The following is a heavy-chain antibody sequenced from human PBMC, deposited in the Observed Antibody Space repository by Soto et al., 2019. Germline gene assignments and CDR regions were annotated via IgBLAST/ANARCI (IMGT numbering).Heavy chain of an antibody. Sequence: GASVKVSCKASGGTFSSYSISWVRQAPGQGLEWMGGSIPIFGTPKYAQKFQGRVTIIADESTSTAYMELSSLRSEDTAVYYCARVPHDYSNYDGLNAMDVWGQGTTVTVSS. V-gene: IGHV1-69*13. CDR2: SIPIFGTP. D-gene: IGHD4-4*01. J-gene: IGHJ6*02. CDR1: GGTFSSYS. CDR3: ARVPHDYSNYDGLNAMDV.